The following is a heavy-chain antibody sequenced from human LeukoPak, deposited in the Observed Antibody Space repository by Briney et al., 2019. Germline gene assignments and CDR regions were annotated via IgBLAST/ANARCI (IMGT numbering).Heavy chain of an antibody. CDR1: GYTFSVYY. Sequence: GASVKVSCKASGYTFSVYYMHWVRQAPGQGLEWMGWINPNSGGTNYAQKFQGRVTMTRDTSISTAYMELSSLRFDNTAVYYCASGSSYDSSGRGFDYWGQGTLVTVSS. CDR2: INPNSGGT. V-gene: IGHV1-2*02. J-gene: IGHJ4*02. CDR3: ASGSSYDSSGRGFDY. D-gene: IGHD3-22*01.